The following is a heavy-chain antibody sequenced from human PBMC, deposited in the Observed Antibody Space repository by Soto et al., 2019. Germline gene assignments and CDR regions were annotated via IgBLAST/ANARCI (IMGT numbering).Heavy chain of an antibody. CDR3: GRVSTLAGGHYGMDV. D-gene: IGHD1-1*01. J-gene: IGHJ6*02. CDR1: GDSVSSNSAT. Sequence: SQTLSLTCAISGDSVSSNSATWNWIRQSPSRGLEWLGRTYYRSKWYNDYALSVKSRIIINADTSKNQFSLHLNSVNAEDTAVYYCGRVSTLAGGHYGMDVWGQGTTVTVSS. V-gene: IGHV6-1*01. CDR2: TYYRSKWYN.